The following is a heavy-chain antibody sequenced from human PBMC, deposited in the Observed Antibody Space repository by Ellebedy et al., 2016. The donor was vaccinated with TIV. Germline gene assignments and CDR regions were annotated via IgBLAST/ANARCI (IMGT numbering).Heavy chain of an antibody. J-gene: IGHJ3*02. CDR3: ARLEPSYDAFDI. CDR1: GYTFTGYY. Sequence: ASVKVSCXASGYTFTGYYMHWVRQAPGQGLEWMGWINPNSAGTKYAQKFQGWVTMTRDTSINTAYMELSRLKSDDTAVYYCARLEPSYDAFDIWGQGTMVTVSS. CDR2: INPNSAGT. V-gene: IGHV1-2*04.